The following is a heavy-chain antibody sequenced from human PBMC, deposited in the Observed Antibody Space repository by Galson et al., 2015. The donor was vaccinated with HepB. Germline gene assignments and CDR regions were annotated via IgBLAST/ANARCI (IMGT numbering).Heavy chain of an antibody. CDR1: GFSLSTSGMC. CDR3: ARMIRAGRTVWGDFDF. CDR2: IDWDDDK. V-gene: IGHV2-70*01. Sequence: PALVKPPQTLTLTCTFSGFSLSTSGMCVSWIRQPPGKALEWLAVIDWDDDKNYSTSLKTRLTISKDTSKNQVVLTMTNMDPVDTATYYCARMIRAGRTVWGDFDFWGQGILVTVSS. D-gene: IGHD6-6*01. J-gene: IGHJ4*02.